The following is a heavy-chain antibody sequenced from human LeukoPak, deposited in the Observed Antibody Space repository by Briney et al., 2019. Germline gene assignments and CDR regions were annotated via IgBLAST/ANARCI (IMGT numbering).Heavy chain of an antibody. CDR2: IKQDGSEK. Sequence: PGRSLRLSCAASGFTFSSYWMSWVRQAPGKGLEWVANIKQDGSEKYYVDSVKGRFTISRDNAKNSLYLQMNSLRAEDTAVYYCARVPNHDYYGSGSYYLDGWFDPWGQGTLVTVSS. CDR3: ARVPNHDYYGSGSYYLDGWFDP. J-gene: IGHJ5*02. V-gene: IGHV3-7*01. D-gene: IGHD3-10*01. CDR1: GFTFSSYW.